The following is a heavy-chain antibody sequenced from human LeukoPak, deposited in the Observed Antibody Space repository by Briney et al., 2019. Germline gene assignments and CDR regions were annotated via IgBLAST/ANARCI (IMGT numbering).Heavy chain of an antibody. CDR1: GFNFRAYW. CDR3: ASRTYYYDSSGSPRGYYFDY. CDR2: IHQHGSKE. J-gene: IGHJ4*02. V-gene: IGHV3-7*03. Sequence: GGSLRLSCTTSGFNFRAYWMGWVRQAPGKGLEWVANIHQHGSKENYLDSVKGRFTISRDNAKSSIYLQMNSLRAEDTAIYYCASRTYYYDSSGSPRGYYFDYWGQGTLVTVSS. D-gene: IGHD3-22*01.